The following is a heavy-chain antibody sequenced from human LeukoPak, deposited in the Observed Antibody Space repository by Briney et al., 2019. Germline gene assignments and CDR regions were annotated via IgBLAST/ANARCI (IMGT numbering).Heavy chain of an antibody. Sequence: SETLSLTCTVSGGSISNYYWSWIRQPPGKGLEWIGFIHSNGGANYNASLNSRATISRDTSRSQVSLKLTSVTAADTAVYYCASSNLGSLGQFDPWGQGTLVTVSS. V-gene: IGHV4-59*01. J-gene: IGHJ5*02. CDR3: ASSNLGSLGQFDP. CDR1: GGSISNYY. CDR2: IHSNGGA. D-gene: IGHD3-10*01.